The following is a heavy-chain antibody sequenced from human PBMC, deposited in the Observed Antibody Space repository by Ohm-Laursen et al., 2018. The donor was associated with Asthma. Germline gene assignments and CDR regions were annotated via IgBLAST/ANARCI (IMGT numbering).Heavy chain of an antibody. D-gene: IGHD3-16*01. Sequence: SETLSLTCTVSGSSITNYYWSWIRQPPGKGLEWIGNIFYSGSTNYNPSLKSRVTISVGTSKNEFSLRLSSLTAADTAVYYCARDSSEVSWGHHLFDSWGQGTLVTVSS. J-gene: IGHJ4*02. CDR3: ARDSSEVSWGHHLFDS. V-gene: IGHV4-59*01. CDR1: GSSITNYY. CDR2: IFYSGST.